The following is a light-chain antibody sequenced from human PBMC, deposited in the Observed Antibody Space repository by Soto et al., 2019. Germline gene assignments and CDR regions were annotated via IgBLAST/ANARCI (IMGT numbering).Light chain of an antibody. V-gene: IGLV1-44*01. Sequence: QSVVTQPPSASGTPGQRVTISCSGNSSNIGSNTVSWYQQLPGTAPKLLIYNNNQRPSGVPDRFSGSKSGTSASLGISGLQSEDEADYYCATWDDTLNGLFGGGTKPTVL. CDR2: NNN. CDR1: SSNIGSNT. CDR3: ATWDDTLNGL. J-gene: IGLJ2*01.